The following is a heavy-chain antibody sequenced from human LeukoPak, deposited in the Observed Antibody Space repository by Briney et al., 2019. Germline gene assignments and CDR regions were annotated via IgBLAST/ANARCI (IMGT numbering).Heavy chain of an antibody. J-gene: IGHJ1*01. CDR1: GYTFTSYY. V-gene: IGHV1-46*01. CDR3: ARDPNSSSYGGYFQH. Sequence: ASVKVSCKASGYTFTSYYMHWVRQAPGQGLEWMGIINPSGGSTSYAQKFQGRVTMTRDMSTSTVYMELSSLRSDDTAVYYCARDPNSSSYGGYFQHWGQGTLVTVSS. D-gene: IGHD6-6*01. CDR2: INPSGGST.